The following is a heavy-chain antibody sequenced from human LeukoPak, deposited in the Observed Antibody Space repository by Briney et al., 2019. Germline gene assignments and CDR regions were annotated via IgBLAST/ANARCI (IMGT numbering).Heavy chain of an antibody. CDR1: GGSISSSSYY. J-gene: IGHJ6*03. CDR2: IYYSGST. CDR3: ARQVAGFYYYYYYMDV. Sequence: PSETLSLTCTVSGGSISSSSYYWGWIRQPPGKGLEWIGSIYYSGSTYYNPSLKSRVTISVDTSKNQFSLKLSFVTAADTAVYYCARQVAGFYYYYYYMDVWGKGTTVTVSS. V-gene: IGHV4-39*01. D-gene: IGHD6-19*01.